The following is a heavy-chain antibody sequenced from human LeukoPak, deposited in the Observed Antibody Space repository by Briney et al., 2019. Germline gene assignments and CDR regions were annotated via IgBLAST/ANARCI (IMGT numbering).Heavy chain of an antibody. CDR1: GGTFSSYA. CDR2: IIPIFGTA. V-gene: IGHV1-69*05. D-gene: IGHD3-22*01. J-gene: IGHJ4*02. Sequence: SVKVSCKASGGTFSSYAISWVRQAPGQGLEWMGGIIPIFGTANYAQKFQGRVTITTGESTSTAYMELSSLRSEDTAVYYCARDHPYYYDSSGYYYPIDYWGQGTLVTVSS. CDR3: ARDHPYYYDSSGYYYPIDY.